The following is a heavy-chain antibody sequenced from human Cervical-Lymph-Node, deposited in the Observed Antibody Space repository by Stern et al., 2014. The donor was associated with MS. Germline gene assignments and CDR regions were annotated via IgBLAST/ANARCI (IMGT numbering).Heavy chain of an antibody. Sequence: QLVQSGAEVKKPGASVRVSCKASGYIFTSYDINWVRQATGEGLEWMGWMNPNSGQAGYAEKFQGRVTMTKNTSISTVYMELSSLRTDDTAIYYCARLRKRDFHNWFDPWGQGTLVTVSS. CDR2: MNPNSGQA. D-gene: IGHD2/OR15-2a*01. J-gene: IGHJ5*02. V-gene: IGHV1-8*01. CDR1: GYIFTSYD. CDR3: ARLRKRDFHNWFDP.